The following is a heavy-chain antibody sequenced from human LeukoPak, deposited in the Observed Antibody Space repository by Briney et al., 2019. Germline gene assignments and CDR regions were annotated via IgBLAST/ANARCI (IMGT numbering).Heavy chain of an antibody. CDR3: AKAPPARPRGNWFDP. Sequence: GGSLRLSCAASGFTFSSYAMSWVRQAPGKGLEWVSAISGSGGSTYYADSVKGRFTISRDNSKNTLYLQMNSPRAEDTAVYYCAKAPPARPRGNWFDPWGQGTLVTVSS. CDR1: GFTFSSYA. J-gene: IGHJ5*02. V-gene: IGHV3-23*01. D-gene: IGHD6-6*01. CDR2: ISGSGGST.